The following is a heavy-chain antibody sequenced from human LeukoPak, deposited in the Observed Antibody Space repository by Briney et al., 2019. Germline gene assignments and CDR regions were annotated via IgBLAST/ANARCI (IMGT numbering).Heavy chain of an antibody. CDR1: GGSVSSGSYY. V-gene: IGHV4-61*01. CDR3: ARERNWAYDNWFDP. D-gene: IGHD1-1*01. Sequence: PSETLSLTCTVSGGSVSSGSYYWSWIRQPPGKGLEWIGYIYYSGSTNYNPSLKSRVTISVDTSKNQFSLKLSSVTAADTAVYYCARERNWAYDNWFDPWGQGTLVTVSS. CDR2: IYYSGST. J-gene: IGHJ5*02.